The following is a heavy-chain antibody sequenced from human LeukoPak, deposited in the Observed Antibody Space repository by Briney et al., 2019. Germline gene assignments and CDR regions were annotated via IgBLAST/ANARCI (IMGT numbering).Heavy chain of an antibody. J-gene: IGHJ6*02. CDR1: GGSFSGYH. D-gene: IGHD3-10*01. V-gene: IGHV4-34*01. Sequence: SETLSLTCAVYGGSFSGYHWSWIRQPPGKGLEWIGEINHCESTNYNPSLKSRATISVDTSKNQFSLKLSSVTAADTAVYYCARENYYGSGTFYSHHGMDVWGQGTTVTVSS. CDR2: INHCEST. CDR3: ARENYYGSGTFYSHHGMDV.